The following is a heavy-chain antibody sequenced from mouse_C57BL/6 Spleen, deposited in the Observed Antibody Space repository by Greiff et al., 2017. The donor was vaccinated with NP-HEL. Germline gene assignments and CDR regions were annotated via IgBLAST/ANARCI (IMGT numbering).Heavy chain of an antibody. CDR1: GYTFTSYW. CDR3: AVYGSRPAWFAY. Sequence: QVQLQQSGAELVKPGASVKMSCKASGYTFTSYWITWVKQRPGQGLEWIGDIYPGSGSTNYNEKFKSKATLTVATSSTTAYMQLSSLTSEDSAISYCAVYGSRPAWFAYWGQGTLVTVSA. V-gene: IGHV1-55*01. CDR2: IYPGSGST. J-gene: IGHJ3*01. D-gene: IGHD1-1*01.